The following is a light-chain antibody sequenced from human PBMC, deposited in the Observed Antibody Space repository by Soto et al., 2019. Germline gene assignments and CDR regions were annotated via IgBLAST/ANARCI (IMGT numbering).Light chain of an antibody. CDR2: SNN. CDR1: SSNIGSHT. Sequence: QAVVTQPPSASGTPGQRVTISCSGSSSNIGSHTVNWYQQLPGTAPKLLIYSNNQRPSGVPDRFSASKSGTSASLAISGLQSDDEADYYCAGWDDSLNGDVIFGGGTQLTVL. CDR3: AGWDDSLNGDVI. V-gene: IGLV1-44*01. J-gene: IGLJ2*01.